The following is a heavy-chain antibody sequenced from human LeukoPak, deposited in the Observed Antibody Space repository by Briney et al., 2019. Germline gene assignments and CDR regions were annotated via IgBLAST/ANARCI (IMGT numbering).Heavy chain of an antibody. Sequence: PSQTLSLTCTVSGGPISSGTYYWSWIRQPAGKGLEWIGHIYTSGSTNYNPSLKSRVTISGDTSKNQFSLKLSSVTAADTAVYYCARILERYYGSGSYYGVFDYWGQGTLVTVSS. CDR2: IYTSGST. V-gene: IGHV4-61*09. J-gene: IGHJ4*02. CDR1: GGPISSGTYY. CDR3: ARILERYYGSGSYYGVFDY. D-gene: IGHD3-10*01.